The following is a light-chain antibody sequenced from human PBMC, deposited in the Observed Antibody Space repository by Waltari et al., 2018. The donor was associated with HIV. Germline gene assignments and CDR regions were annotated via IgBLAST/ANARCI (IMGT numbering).Light chain of an antibody. V-gene: IGLV2-14*03. Sequence: QSALPQPASVSGSPGQSITISCTGTSSDVGGYKYVPRYQQYPGKAPKLIIYDVTNRPSGVSNRFSGSKSGNTASLTISGLQAEDEADYYCCSYTSSITGRVFGTGTKVTVL. CDR3: CSYTSSITGRV. CDR1: SSDVGGYKY. CDR2: DVT. J-gene: IGLJ1*01.